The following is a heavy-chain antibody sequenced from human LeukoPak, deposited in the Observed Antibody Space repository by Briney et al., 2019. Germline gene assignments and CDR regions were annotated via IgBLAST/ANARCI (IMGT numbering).Heavy chain of an antibody. CDR2: IKGDGIST. D-gene: IGHD3/OR15-3a*01. CDR3: AGGAWTAYYLDY. Sequence: GGSLRLSCAASGFTFSSYWMHWVRQAPGKGLVWVSRIKGDGISTNYADSVKGRFTISRDNAKNTVYLQMNSLRAEDTAVYYCAGGAWTAYYLDYWGQGTLVTVSS. J-gene: IGHJ4*02. CDR1: GFTFSSYW. V-gene: IGHV3-74*01.